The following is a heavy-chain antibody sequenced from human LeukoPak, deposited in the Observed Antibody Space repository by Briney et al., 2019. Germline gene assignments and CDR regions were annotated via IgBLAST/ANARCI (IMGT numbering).Heavy chain of an antibody. CDR2: INPSGGST. V-gene: IGHV1-46*01. J-gene: IGHJ6*02. CDR3: ARDCIAAAGSLAYYYYGMDV. CDR1: GYTFTSYY. D-gene: IGHD6-13*01. Sequence: ASVTVPCKASGYTFTSYYMHWVRQAPGQGLEWMGIINPSGGSTSYAQKFQGRATMTRDTSTSTVYMELSSLRSEDTAVYYCARDCIAAAGSLAYYYYGMDVWGQGTTVTVSS.